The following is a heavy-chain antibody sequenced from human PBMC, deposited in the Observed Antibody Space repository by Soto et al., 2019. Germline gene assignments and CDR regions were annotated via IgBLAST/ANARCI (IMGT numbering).Heavy chain of an antibody. V-gene: IGHV2-5*01. Sequence: SGPTLVNPTQTLTLTCTFSGFSLSTTGVGVGWIRQPPGKALEWLALIYWNDDNRSRPSLNSRHTIAKDTSKNQVVLTMTNMDPVDTARYYCAQCLGGGNSCYFDYWGQGALVTVSS. CDR2: IYWNDDN. CDR3: AQCLGGGNSCYFDY. D-gene: IGHD2-21*02. J-gene: IGHJ4*02. CDR1: GFSLSTTGVG.